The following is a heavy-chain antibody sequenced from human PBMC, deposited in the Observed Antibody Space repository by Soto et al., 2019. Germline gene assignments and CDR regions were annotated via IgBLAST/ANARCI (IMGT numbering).Heavy chain of an antibody. CDR3: ATRDPAHY. Sequence: DSVRVSCKASGYTFTTSYMHWVRQAPGQGLEWMGIISPDGGRTSYAQKFQARVTMTRDTSTSTVYMELSSPRSEDTAVYYCATRDPAHYWGQGTLVNVSS. V-gene: IGHV1-46*01. CDR1: GYTFTTSY. CDR2: ISPDGGRT. J-gene: IGHJ4*02.